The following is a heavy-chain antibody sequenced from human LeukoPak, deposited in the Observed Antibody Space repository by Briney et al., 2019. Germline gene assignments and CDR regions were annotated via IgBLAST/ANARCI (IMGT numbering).Heavy chain of an antibody. V-gene: IGHV3-30-3*01. CDR1: GFTFSSYA. CDR2: ISYDASSK. D-gene: IGHD5-24*01. J-gene: IGHJ6*02. CDR3: ARDLMATIYYYYGMDV. Sequence: PGGSLRLSCAASGFTFSSYAMHWVRQAPGKGLEWVAVISYDASSKYYADSVKGRFTISRDNSKNTLYLQMNTLRADDTAVYFCARDLMATIYYYYGMDVWGRRTTVTVSS.